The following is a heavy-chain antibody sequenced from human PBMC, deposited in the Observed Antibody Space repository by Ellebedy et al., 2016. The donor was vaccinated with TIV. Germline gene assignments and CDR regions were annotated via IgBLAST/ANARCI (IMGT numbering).Heavy chain of an antibody. CDR3: ARGRSFN. CDR1: GFTFSSNW. V-gene: IGHV3-7*03. Sequence: GESLKISCAASGFTFSSNWMSWVRQTPGKGLEWVAYIKQDGSEKYYVDSVKGRFTISRDNAKNSLYLQMNSRRAEDTAVYYCARGRSFNWGQGTLVTISS. D-gene: IGHD3-10*01. J-gene: IGHJ4*02. CDR2: IKQDGSEK.